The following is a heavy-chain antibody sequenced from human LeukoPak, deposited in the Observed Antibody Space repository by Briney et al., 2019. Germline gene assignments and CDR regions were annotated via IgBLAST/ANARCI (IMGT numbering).Heavy chain of an antibody. CDR2: IKQDGSEK. CDR1: GFTFSNTW. J-gene: IGHJ4*02. D-gene: IGHD5-12*01. CDR3: ARSKGGYGFFDY. Sequence: PGGSLRLSCAASGFTFSNTWMSWFRQAPGKGLEWVANIKQDGSEKYYVDSVKGRFTISRDNAKNSLYLQMNSLRAEDTAVYYCARSKGGYGFFDYWGQGTLVTVSS. V-gene: IGHV3-7*04.